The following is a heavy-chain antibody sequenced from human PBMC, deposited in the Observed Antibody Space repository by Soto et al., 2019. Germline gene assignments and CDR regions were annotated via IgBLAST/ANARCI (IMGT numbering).Heavy chain of an antibody. CDR1: GFTFSSYA. V-gene: IGHV3-23*01. D-gene: IGHD3-16*01. CDR3: AKATGTPAVMPSALRPLDY. CDR2: ITGSGGST. Sequence: PGGSLRLSCAASGFTFSSYALTWVRQAPGKGLEWVSGITGSGGSTYYADSAKGRFTVSRDNSKNTLFLQMNSLRADDTAVYYCAKATGTPAVMPSALRPLDYWGQGTLVTVSS. J-gene: IGHJ4*02.